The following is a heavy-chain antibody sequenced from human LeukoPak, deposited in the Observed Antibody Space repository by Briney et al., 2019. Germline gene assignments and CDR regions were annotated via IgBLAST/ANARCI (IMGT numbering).Heavy chain of an antibody. CDR1: GFIFSNYA. CDR2: ISGSGDST. V-gene: IGHV3-23*01. J-gene: IGHJ4*02. CDR3: ARRSGIAVAGAFDY. Sequence: GGSLRLSCAVSGFIFSNYAMRWVRQAPGKGLEWVSGISGSGDSTYYADSVKGRFTISRDNSKNTLYLQMNSLRAEDTAVYYCARRSGIAVAGAFDYWGQGTLVTVSS. D-gene: IGHD6-19*01.